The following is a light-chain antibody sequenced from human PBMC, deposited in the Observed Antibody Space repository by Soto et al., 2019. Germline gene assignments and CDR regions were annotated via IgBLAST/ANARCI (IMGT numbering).Light chain of an antibody. CDR1: QSVSNNY. CDR2: GSS. J-gene: IGKJ2*01. Sequence: EVVLTQSPGTLSLSPGERATLSCRASQSVSNNYFAWYQQKPGQGPRLLIFGSSDRATGIPDRFSGSGSGTDFPLTISRLEPVDLGVYYCQQYGSSPPYTFGQGTKLEIK. V-gene: IGKV3-20*01. CDR3: QQYGSSPPYT.